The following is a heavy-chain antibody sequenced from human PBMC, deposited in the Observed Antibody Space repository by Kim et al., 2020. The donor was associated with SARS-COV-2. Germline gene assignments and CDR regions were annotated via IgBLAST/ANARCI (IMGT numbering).Heavy chain of an antibody. D-gene: IGHD2-15*01. V-gene: IGHV4-34*01. CDR2: INHSGTT. CDR1: GGSFSDHY. Sequence: SETLSLTCAVYGGSFSDHYWTWIRQPPGKGLEWIGEINHSGTTNYNPSLKSRVTISVDTSKKHFSLKLTSVSAADTAVYYCAGDVDGVVGASGRGWGQGTLVTVSS. CDR3: AGDVDGVVGASGRG. J-gene: IGHJ4*02.